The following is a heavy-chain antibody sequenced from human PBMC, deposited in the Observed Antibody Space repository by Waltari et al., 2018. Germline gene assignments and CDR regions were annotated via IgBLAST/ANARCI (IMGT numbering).Heavy chain of an antibody. CDR2: MSSSSSTI. CDR1: GFTFSSYS. CDR3: ARDQYGMDV. J-gene: IGHJ6*02. Sequence: EVQLVESGGGLVQPGGSLRLSCAASGFTFSSYSMNWVRQAPGKGLEWVSYMSSSSSTIYYADSVKGRFTISRDNAKNSLYLQMNSLRAEDTAVYYCARDQYGMDVWGQGTTVTVSS. V-gene: IGHV3-48*01.